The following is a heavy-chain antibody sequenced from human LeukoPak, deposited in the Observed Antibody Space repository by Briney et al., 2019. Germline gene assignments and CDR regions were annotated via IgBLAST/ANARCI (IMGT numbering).Heavy chain of an antibody. CDR2: IYYSGST. D-gene: IGHD3-22*01. Sequence: PSETLSLTCTGSGGSISSYYWSWIRQPPGKGLEWIGYIYYSGSTNYNPSLKSRVTISVDTSKNQFSLKLSSVTAADTAVYYCARDPARYYYDSSGYPSYWYFDLWGRGTLVTVSS. V-gene: IGHV4-59*12. CDR3: ARDPARYYYDSSGYPSYWYFDL. J-gene: IGHJ2*01. CDR1: GGSISSYY.